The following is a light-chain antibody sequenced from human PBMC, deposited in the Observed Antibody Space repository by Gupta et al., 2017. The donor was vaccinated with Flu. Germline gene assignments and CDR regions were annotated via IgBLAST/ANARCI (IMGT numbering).Light chain of an antibody. Sequence: QSVLTQPPSASGTPGQRVTISCSGSSSNIGSNTVNWSQQLPGTAPKLLIYSNNQRPSGVPDRFSGSKSGTSASLASSGLQSEDEADYYCAAWDDSLNGWVFGGGTKLTVL. CDR2: SNN. V-gene: IGLV1-44*01. CDR3: AAWDDSLNGWV. J-gene: IGLJ3*02. CDR1: SSNIGSNT.